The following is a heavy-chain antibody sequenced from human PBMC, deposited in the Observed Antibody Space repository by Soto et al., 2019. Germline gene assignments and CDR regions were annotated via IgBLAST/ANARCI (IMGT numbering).Heavy chain of an antibody. CDR2: IIPIFGKV. V-gene: IGHV1-69*12. Sequence: QVQLLQSGAEVKKPGSSVRVSCEASGGTFRTYAISWVRQAPGQGLEWMGEIIPIFGKVNYAQKFQGRVRITAEESTTTVYMDLRSLRSEDTAEYYRAIGTVAGTQTSYYYDGIDVWGQGTTVTVS. D-gene: IGHD6-19*01. CDR3: AIGTVAGTQTSYYYDGIDV. J-gene: IGHJ6*02. CDR1: GGTFRTYA.